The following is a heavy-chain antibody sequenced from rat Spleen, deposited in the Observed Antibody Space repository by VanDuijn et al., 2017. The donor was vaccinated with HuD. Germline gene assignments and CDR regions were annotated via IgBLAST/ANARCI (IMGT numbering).Heavy chain of an antibody. CDR1: GFSLTSYN. V-gene: IGHV2-45*01. J-gene: IGHJ1*01. D-gene: IGHD1-12*02. Sequence: QVQLKESGPGLVQPSETLSLTCTVSGFSLTSYNVHWVRQPPGKGLEWMGVMWSGGSTDYNSALKSRLSISRDTSKNQVFLKMNSLQSEDTTTYYCARMDGTYWYFDFWGPGTMVTVSS. CDR2: MWSGGST. CDR3: ARMDGTYWYFDF.